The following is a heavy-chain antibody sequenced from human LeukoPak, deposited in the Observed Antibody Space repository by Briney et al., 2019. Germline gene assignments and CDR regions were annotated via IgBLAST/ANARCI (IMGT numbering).Heavy chain of an antibody. J-gene: IGHJ6*03. CDR2: INWNGGST. D-gene: IGHD6-19*01. CDR3: ARDHLSSGSSPDYYYYYHMDV. Sequence: GGSLRLSCAASGFTFDDYGMSWVRQTPGKALEWVSAINWNGGSTGYADSVKGRFTISRDNAKNSLYLQMNSLRAEDTAVYYCARDHLSSGSSPDYYYYYHMDVWGKGTTVTISS. V-gene: IGHV3-20*04. CDR1: GFTFDDYG.